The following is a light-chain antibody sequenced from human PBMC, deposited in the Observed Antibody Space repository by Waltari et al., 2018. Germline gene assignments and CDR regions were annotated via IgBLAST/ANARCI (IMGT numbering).Light chain of an antibody. CDR1: QSLVQSDETAV. CDR3: MQATHWPWT. Sequence: DVVLXXSPLSLPXTLGXXXSISCRXSQSLVQSDETAVWNWFQQRPGQSPRRLIYMFSNLDSGVPDRFSGSGSGTDFTLKISRVEAEDVGVYFCMQATHWPWTFGQGTKVEIK. J-gene: IGKJ1*01. V-gene: IGKV2-30*02. CDR2: MFS.